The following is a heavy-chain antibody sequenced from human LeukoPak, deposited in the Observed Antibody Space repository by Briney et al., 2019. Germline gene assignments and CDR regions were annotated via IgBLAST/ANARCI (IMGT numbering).Heavy chain of an antibody. CDR1: GGSISSGGYY. V-gene: IGHV4-30-2*01. Sequence: SETLSLTCTVSGGSISSGGYYWSWIRQPPGKGLEWIGYIYHSGSTYYNPSLKSRVTISVDRSKNQFSLKLSSVTAADTAVYYCARALGYCSGGSCSEGPPTSGWGQGTLVTVSS. CDR3: ARALGYCSGGSCSEGPPTSG. CDR2: IYHSGST. J-gene: IGHJ4*02. D-gene: IGHD2-15*01.